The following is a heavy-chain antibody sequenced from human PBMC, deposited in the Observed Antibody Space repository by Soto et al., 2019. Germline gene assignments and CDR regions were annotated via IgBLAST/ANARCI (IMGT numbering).Heavy chain of an antibody. D-gene: IGHD5-12*01. CDR3: ARGGDVNYYHGMDV. CDR2: ISAYNGKT. V-gene: IGHV1-18*01. CDR1: GYTFTSYG. Sequence: QVQLVQSGGEVKKPGASVKLSCTASGYTFTSYGISCVRQAPGQGLEWMGWISAYNGKTNYAQNVQGRVTMTTDTSTRTAYVDLMSLRSDDTAVYYCARGGDVNYYHGMDVWGQGTTVTVSS. J-gene: IGHJ6*02.